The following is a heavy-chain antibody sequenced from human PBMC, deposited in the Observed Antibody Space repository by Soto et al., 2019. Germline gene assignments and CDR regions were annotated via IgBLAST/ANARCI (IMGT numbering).Heavy chain of an antibody. V-gene: IGHV1-24*01. D-gene: IGHD2-15*01. CDR1: GYTLTELS. CDR2: FDPEDGET. CDR3: ATLRYCSGGSCYGFDAFDI. Sequence: ASVKVSCKVSGYTLTELSMHWVRQAPGKGLEWVGGFDPEDGETIYAQKFQGRVTMTEDTSTDTAYMELSSLRSEDTAVYYCATLRYCSGGSCYGFDAFDIWGQGTMVTVSS. J-gene: IGHJ3*02.